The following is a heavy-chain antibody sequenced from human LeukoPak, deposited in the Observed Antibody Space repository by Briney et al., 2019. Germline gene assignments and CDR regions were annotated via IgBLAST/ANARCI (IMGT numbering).Heavy chain of an antibody. CDR2: IKQDGSEK. CDR3: ARDYKVIQLWLWAKGDFDY. D-gene: IGHD5-18*01. Sequence: PGGSLRLSCAASGFTFSSYWMSWVRQAPGRGLEWVANIKQDGSEKYYVDSVKGRFTISRDNAKNSLYLQMNSLRAEDTAVYYCARDYKVIQLWLWAKGDFDYWGQGTLVTVSS. J-gene: IGHJ4*02. V-gene: IGHV3-7*01. CDR1: GFTFSSYW.